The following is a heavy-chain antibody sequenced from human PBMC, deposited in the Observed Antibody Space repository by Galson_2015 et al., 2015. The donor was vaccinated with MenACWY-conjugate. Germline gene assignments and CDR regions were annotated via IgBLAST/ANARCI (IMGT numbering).Heavy chain of an antibody. J-gene: IGHJ4*02. CDR2: IDSSGSDI. CDR1: GFIFSSYS. Sequence: SLRLSCAASGFIFSSYSMNWVRQAPGKGLEWVSSIDSSGSDIYYGDSVKGRFTISRDNAKNSVFLQMNSPRAEDTAVYYCARGIGDYVDGSGDCWGQGTLVTVSS. V-gene: IGHV3-21*01. D-gene: IGHD4-17*01. CDR3: ARGIGDYVDGSGDC.